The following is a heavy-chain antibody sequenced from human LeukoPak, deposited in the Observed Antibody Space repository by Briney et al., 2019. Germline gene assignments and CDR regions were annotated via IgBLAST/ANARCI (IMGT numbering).Heavy chain of an antibody. V-gene: IGHV4-61*10. CDR2: ICSGGST. CDR1: GGSISSGSYY. CDR3: VKDRGNHVTDY. D-gene: IGHD1-14*01. Sequence: PSETLSLTCTVSGGSISSGSYYWSWIRQPAGKGLEWFGTICSGGSTYYNPSLKSRVTISVDTSKNQFSLKLSSLTAADTAVYYCVKDRGNHVTDYWGQGTLVTVSS. J-gene: IGHJ4*02.